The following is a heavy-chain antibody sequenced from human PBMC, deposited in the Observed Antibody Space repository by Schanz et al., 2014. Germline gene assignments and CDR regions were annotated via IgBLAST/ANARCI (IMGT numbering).Heavy chain of an antibody. CDR2: IKQDGSEK. D-gene: IGHD5-18*01. J-gene: IGHJ4*02. V-gene: IGHV3-7*01. CDR1: GFTFSSYW. Sequence: EVQLVESGGGLVQPGGSLRLSCAASGFTFSSYWMSWVRQAPGKGLEWVANIKQDGSEKYYVDSVQGRFTISRDNSENTLYLQMISLRAEDTAVYYCAKLDGYAYGSMGQEYFDYWGQGTRVTVSS. CDR3: AKLDGYAYGSMGQEYFDY.